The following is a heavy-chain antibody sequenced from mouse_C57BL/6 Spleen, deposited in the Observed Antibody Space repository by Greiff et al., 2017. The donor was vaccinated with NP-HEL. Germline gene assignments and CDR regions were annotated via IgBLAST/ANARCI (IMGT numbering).Heavy chain of an antibody. Sequence: QVQLQQSGAELVRPGTSVKVSCKASGYAFTNYLIEWVKQRPGQGLEWIGVINPGSGGTNYNEKFKGKATLTADKSSSTAYMQLSRLTSEDPAVYFCARTWLRYFDVWGTGTTVTVSS. CDR2: INPGSGGT. V-gene: IGHV1-54*01. J-gene: IGHJ1*03. CDR1: GYAFTNYL. CDR3: ARTWLRYFDV. D-gene: IGHD2-2*01.